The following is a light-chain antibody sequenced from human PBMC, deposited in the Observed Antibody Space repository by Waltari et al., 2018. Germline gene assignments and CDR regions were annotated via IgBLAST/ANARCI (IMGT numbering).Light chain of an antibody. CDR2: EVT. CDR3: CSFVGSRTSLYV. V-gene: IGLV2-23*02. CDR1: SSDVGSYNL. J-gene: IGLJ1*01. Sequence: QSALTQPASVSGSPGQSITISCTGTSSDVGSYNLVSCYQHHPGKAPKLIIYEVTKRPSGVSNRFSGSKSGNTASLTISGLQAEDETDYYCCSFVGSRTSLYVFGTGTKVSVL.